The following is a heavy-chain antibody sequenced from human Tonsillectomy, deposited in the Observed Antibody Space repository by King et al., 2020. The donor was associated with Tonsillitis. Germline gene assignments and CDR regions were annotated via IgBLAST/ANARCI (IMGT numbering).Heavy chain of an antibody. J-gene: IGHJ4*02. CDR3: ARDKRELALDY. D-gene: IGHD1-26*01. CDR1: GFTFSSYT. CDR2: IRSTSSTI. V-gene: IGHV3-48*01. Sequence: QLVQSGGGLVQPGGSLRLSCAASGFTFSSYTMNWVRQAPGKGLEWVSYIRSTSSTIFYADSVKGRFTISRDNAKNSLYLQMNSLRAEDTAVYYCARDKRELALDYWGQGTLVTVSS.